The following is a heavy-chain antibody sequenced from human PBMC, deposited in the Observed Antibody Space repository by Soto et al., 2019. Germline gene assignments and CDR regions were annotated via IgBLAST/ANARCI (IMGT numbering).Heavy chain of an antibody. Sequence: GGSLRLSCAASGFTFSSYWMSWVRQAPGKGLEWVANIKQDGSEKYYVDSVKGRFTISRDNAKNSLYLQMNSLRAEDTAVYYCAREDSLPRPNGYYYYGMDVWGQGTTVTVSS. CDR3: AREDSLPRPNGYYYYGMDV. CDR1: GFTFSSYW. CDR2: IKQDGSEK. D-gene: IGHD1-1*01. J-gene: IGHJ6*02. V-gene: IGHV3-7*01.